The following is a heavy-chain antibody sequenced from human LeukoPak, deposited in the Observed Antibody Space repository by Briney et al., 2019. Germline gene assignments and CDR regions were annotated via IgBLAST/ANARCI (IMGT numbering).Heavy chain of an antibody. CDR2: ISSSSSYI. CDR1: GFTFSSYF. V-gene: IGHV3-21*01. J-gene: IGHJ4*02. D-gene: IGHD3-10*01. Sequence: GGSLRLSCVASGFTFSSYFMNWVRQAPGKGLEWVSSISSSSSYIYYADSVKGRFTISRDNAKNSLYLQMNSLRAEDTAVYYCARDTEWFGELLYPSVDYWGQGTLVTVSS. CDR3: ARDTEWFGELLYPSVDY.